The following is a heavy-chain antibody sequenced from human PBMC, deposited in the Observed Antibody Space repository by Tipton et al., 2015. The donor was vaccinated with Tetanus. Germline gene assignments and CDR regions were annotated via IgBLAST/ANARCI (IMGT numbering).Heavy chain of an antibody. D-gene: IGHD1-26*01. J-gene: IGHJ4*02. CDR3: ARETWEVLGSFFDF. CDR2: IYPDDSQT. CDR1: GYNFGSYW. Sequence: QLVQSGAEVKKPGASLKISCKASGYNFGSYWIAWVRQTPGKGLEWMGIIYPDDSQTTYSPSFRGQVTISADKDTSTAFLQWSTLRASDTAMYYCARETWEVLGSFFDFWGQGTQVTVSS. V-gene: IGHV5-51*01.